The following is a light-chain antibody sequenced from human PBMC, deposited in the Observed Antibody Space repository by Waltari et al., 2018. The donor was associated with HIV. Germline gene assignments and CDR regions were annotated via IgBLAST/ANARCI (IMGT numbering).Light chain of an antibody. V-gene: IGLV1-51*02. J-gene: IGLJ1*01. CDR3: GTWDSSLSAYV. CDR1: TSHIRNNY. Sequence: QSILTRPPSVSAAPGHTVTISCSATTSHIRNNYLSSYPHLPGKPPKLLIFENDKRPSEIPDRFSGLKSGTSATLGIIGLQPGDEADYFCGTWDSSLSAYVFTTGTKVTV. CDR2: END.